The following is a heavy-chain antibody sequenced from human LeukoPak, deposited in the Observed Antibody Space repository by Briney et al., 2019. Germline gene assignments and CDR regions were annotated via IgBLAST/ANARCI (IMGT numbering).Heavy chain of an antibody. CDR1: GGSISHHR. J-gene: IGHJ5*02. Sequence: SETLSLTCSVSGGSISHHRWRCMRRPPGGGVEGSGNNYYTGSTNYNSSLKRRGTNSIDASKNQFSLKVSSVTAADTAVYYCARDLDGDNRKYNWFDPWGQGALVIVSS. V-gene: IGHV4-59*11. D-gene: IGHD4-17*01. CDR2: NYYTGST. CDR3: ARDLDGDNRKYNWFDP.